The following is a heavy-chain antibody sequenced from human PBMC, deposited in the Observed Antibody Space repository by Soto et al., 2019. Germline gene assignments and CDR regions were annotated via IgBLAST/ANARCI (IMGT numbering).Heavy chain of an antibody. J-gene: IGHJ4*02. CDR1: GYTFTGYY. V-gene: IGHV1-2*04. Sequence: ASVKVSCKASGYTFTGYYIQWVRQAPGQGLEWMGWINPNSGGTNYAQKFQGWVTMTRDTSISTAYMELSRLKSDDTAVYYCARGYGSGAGDYYLDYWGQGTMVTVSS. D-gene: IGHD3-10*01. CDR3: ARGYGSGAGDYYLDY. CDR2: INPNSGGT.